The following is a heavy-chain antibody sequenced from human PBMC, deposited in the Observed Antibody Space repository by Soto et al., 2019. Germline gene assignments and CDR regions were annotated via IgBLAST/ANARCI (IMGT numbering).Heavy chain of an antibody. J-gene: IGHJ4*02. D-gene: IGHD3-22*01. Sequence: PGGSLRLSCAASGFTFSSYAMHWVRQAPGKGLEWVAVISYDGSNKYYADSVKGRFTISRDNSKNTLYLQMNSLRAEDTAVYYCARDRVGDSSGYIDYWGQGTLVTVSS. CDR1: GFTFSSYA. CDR3: ARDRVGDSSGYIDY. CDR2: ISYDGSNK. V-gene: IGHV3-30-3*01.